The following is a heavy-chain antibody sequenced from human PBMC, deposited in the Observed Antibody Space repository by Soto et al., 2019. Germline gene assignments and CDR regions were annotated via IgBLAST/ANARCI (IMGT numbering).Heavy chain of an antibody. Sequence: QVQLVESGGGWAKPGGSLRPSGIRPGFTLGNYAMHWVRKAPGKGLEGVAVIWYDGSKKYYGDSVKGRFTISRDNSKNTLYLQMNSLRAEDTAVYYCARGWGSGVYHSAFDIWGQGTMVTVSS. CDR3: ARGWGSGVYHSAFDI. CDR2: IWYDGSKK. D-gene: IGHD6-19*01. J-gene: IGHJ3*02. CDR1: GFTLGNYA. V-gene: IGHV3-33*01.